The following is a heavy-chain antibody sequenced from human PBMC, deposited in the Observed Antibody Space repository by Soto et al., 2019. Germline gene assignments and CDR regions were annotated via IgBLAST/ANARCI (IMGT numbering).Heavy chain of an antibody. Sequence: QIHLVQSGGEVKKTGASVRVSCKASGYFFTSYAIGWVRQAPGQGLEWMGWIRANDGETYYAPKLQDRVTMTTDTSTSTAYMELRSLRSDDTAVYYCARDGMATVDHYFYGMDVWGQGTTVIVSS. J-gene: IGHJ6*02. CDR1: GYFFTSYA. CDR3: ARDGMATVDHYFYGMDV. V-gene: IGHV1-18*01. D-gene: IGHD4-4*01. CDR2: IRANDGET.